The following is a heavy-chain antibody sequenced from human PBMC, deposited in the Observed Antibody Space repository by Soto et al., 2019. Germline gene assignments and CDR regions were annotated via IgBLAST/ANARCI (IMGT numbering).Heavy chain of an antibody. J-gene: IGHJ6*02. V-gene: IGHV3-23*01. CDR1: GFTFSSYA. CDR2: ISGSGGST. D-gene: IGHD3-10*01. Sequence: GGSLRLSCAASGFTFSSYAMSWVRQAPGKGLEWVSAISGSGGSTYYADSVKGRFTISRDNSKNTLFLQMNSLTAEDTAVYYCAKVFYDSGTTFFGVDVWGQGTTVTVS. CDR3: AKVFYDSGTTFFGVDV.